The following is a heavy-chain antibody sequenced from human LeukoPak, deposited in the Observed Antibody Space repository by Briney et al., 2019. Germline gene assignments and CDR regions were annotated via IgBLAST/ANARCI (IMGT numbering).Heavy chain of an antibody. V-gene: IGHV4-31*03. D-gene: IGHD4-17*01. CDR3: ARDGYGDPWYFDL. J-gene: IGHJ2*01. Sequence: TSETLSLTCTVSGGSISSGGYYWSWIRQHPGKGLEWIGYIYYSGSTYYNPSLKSRVTISVDTSKNQFSLKLSSVTAADTAVYYCARDGYGDPWYFDLWGRGTLVTVSS. CDR1: GGSISSGGYY. CDR2: IYYSGST.